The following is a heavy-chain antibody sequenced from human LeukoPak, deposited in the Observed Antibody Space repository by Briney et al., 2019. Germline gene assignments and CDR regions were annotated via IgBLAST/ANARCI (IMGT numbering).Heavy chain of an antibody. Sequence: SETLSLTCTVSAYSISSGHYWGWIRQPPGKGLEWIASIHSSESTYYNPSLKGRVTMSVDTSKNQFSLKLSSVTATDTAVYYCARLRLRFLAGPPGYFDYWGQGTLVTVSS. J-gene: IGHJ4*02. CDR1: AYSISSGHY. D-gene: IGHD3-3*01. CDR2: IHSSEST. CDR3: ARLRLRFLAGPPGYFDY. V-gene: IGHV4-38-2*02.